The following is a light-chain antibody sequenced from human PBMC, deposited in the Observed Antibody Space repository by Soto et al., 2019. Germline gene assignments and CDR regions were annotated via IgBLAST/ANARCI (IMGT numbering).Light chain of an antibody. CDR3: QQRSNYIT. CDR1: QSVSRY. V-gene: IGKV3-11*01. CDR2: DAS. Sequence: EILLTQSPATLSLSPGERATLSCRASQSVSRYLAWYQQKPDKAPRLLIYDASYRATGIPARLSGSGSGTDFTLPIRSLEPEDFAIYYCQQRSNYITFGQGTRLEIK. J-gene: IGKJ5*01.